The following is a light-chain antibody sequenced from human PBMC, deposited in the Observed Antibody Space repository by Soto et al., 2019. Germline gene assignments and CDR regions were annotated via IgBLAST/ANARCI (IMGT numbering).Light chain of an antibody. J-gene: IGKJ1*01. V-gene: IGKV1-5*03. Sequence: DIHMTQSASTLSASVGDRVTITCRASQDIGTWLAWYQQKPEKAPKVLIYRASTLESGVPSRFSASGSGTEFTLTISSLQADDFATYYCQQYHIYSWTFGQGTKVDIK. CDR1: QDIGTW. CDR2: RAS. CDR3: QQYHIYSWT.